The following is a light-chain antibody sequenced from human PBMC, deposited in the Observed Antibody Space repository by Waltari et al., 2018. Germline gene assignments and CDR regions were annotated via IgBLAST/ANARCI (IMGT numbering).Light chain of an antibody. Sequence: DIVMTQSPDSLAVSLGERATINCESSQSVLYSSNNKNYLAWYQQKPGQPPMLLIYWASTRESGVPDRFSGSGSGTDFTLTISSLQAEDVAVYYCQQYYSTPYTFGQGTKLEIK. CDR2: WAS. V-gene: IGKV4-1*01. CDR3: QQYYSTPYT. J-gene: IGKJ2*01. CDR1: QSVLYSSNNKNY.